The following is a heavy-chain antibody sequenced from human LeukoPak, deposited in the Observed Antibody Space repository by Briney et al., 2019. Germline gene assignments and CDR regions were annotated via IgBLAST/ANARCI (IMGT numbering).Heavy chain of an antibody. Sequence: PSETLSLTCTVSGGSIGSYYWSWIRQPPGKGLEWIGYIYYSRSTNYNPSLKSRVTISVDTSKNQFSLKLSSVTAADTAVYYCARDRAIQLWSNDAFDIWGQGTVVTVSS. CDR2: IYYSRST. CDR1: GGSIGSYY. CDR3: ARDRAIQLWSNDAFDI. J-gene: IGHJ3*02. V-gene: IGHV4-59*01. D-gene: IGHD5-18*01.